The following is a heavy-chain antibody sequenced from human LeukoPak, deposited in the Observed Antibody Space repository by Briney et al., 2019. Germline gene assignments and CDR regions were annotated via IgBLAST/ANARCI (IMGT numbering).Heavy chain of an antibody. CDR2: IYYSGST. CDR1: GGSISSYY. Sequence: SETLSLTCTVSGGSISSYYWSWIRQPAGKGLEGIGYIYYSGSTNYNPSLKSRVSISLDTSKNQFSLKLSSVTAADTAVYYCARDGGASRMDVWGQGTTVTVSS. J-gene: IGHJ6*02. V-gene: IGHV4-59*01. D-gene: IGHD3-10*01. CDR3: ARDGGASRMDV.